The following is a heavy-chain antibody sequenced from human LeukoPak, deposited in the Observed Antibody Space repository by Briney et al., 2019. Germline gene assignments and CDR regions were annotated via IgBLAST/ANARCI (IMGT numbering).Heavy chain of an antibody. V-gene: IGHV5-51*01. CDR3: ARQSRWELHAFDI. CDR1: GYSFTSYW. Sequence: GESLKISCKGSGYSFTSYWIGWVRQMPGKGLEWMGIIYPGDSDTRYSPSFQGQVTISADKSISTAYLQWSSLKASDTAMYYCARQSRWELHAFDIWGQGTMVTVSS. CDR2: IYPGDSDT. J-gene: IGHJ3*02. D-gene: IGHD1-26*01.